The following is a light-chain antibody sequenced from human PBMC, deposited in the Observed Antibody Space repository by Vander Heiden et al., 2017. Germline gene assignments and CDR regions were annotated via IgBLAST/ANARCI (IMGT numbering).Light chain of an antibody. CDR3: QQSDSTPPWT. Sequence: DIPMTQSPSSLSASVGDRVTITCRASQSISSYLNWYQQKPGKAPKLLIYAASSWQSGVPSRFSGSGAGTDFTLTISSRQPEDFSTYYCQQSDSTPPWTFGQGTKVEIK. J-gene: IGKJ1*01. V-gene: IGKV1-39*01. CDR2: AAS. CDR1: QSISSY.